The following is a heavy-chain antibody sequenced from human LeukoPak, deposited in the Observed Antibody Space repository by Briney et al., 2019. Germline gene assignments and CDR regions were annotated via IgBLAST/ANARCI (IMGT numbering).Heavy chain of an antibody. CDR2: IKQDESEK. CDR1: GFSLSTYW. V-gene: IGHV3-7*03. J-gene: IGHJ4*02. CDR3: ARSTDRYDSSGYWGYYFDY. D-gene: IGHD3-22*01. Sequence: GGSLRLSCAASGFSLSTYWMSWVRQAPGKGLEWVANIKQDESEKDYVDSVKGRFTISRDNAKNSLYLQMSSLRAEDTAVYYCARSTDRYDSSGYWGYYFDYWGQGTLVTVSS.